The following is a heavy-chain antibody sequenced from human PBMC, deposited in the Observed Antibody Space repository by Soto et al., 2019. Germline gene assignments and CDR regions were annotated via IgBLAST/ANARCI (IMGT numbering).Heavy chain of an antibody. J-gene: IGHJ4*02. CDR3: ARAADYDILTGYDY. V-gene: IGHV4-59*01. CDR1: GGSISSYY. CDR2: IYYSGST. D-gene: IGHD3-9*01. Sequence: SETLSLTCTVSGGSISSYYWSWIRQPPGKGLEWIGYIYYSGSTNYNPSLKSRVTISVDTSKNQFSLKLSSVTAADTAVYYCARAADYDILTGYDYWGQGTLVTVSS.